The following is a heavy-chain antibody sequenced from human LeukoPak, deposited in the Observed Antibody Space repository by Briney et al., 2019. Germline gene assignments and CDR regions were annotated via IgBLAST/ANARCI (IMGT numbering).Heavy chain of an antibody. CDR3: ARGVSSSGYSELNY. CDR2: ISAYNGNT. D-gene: IGHD3-22*01. CDR1: GYTFTSYG. V-gene: IGHV1-18*01. J-gene: IGHJ4*02. Sequence: GASVKVSCKASGYTFTSYGISWVRQVPGQGFEWMGWISAYNGNTNYAQKLQGRVTMTTDTSTSTAYMELRSLKSDDTAVYYCARGVSSSGYSELNYWGQGTLVTVSS.